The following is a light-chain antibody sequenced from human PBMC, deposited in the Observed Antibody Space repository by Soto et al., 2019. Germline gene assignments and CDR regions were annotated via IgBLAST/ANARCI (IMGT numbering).Light chain of an antibody. CDR2: AAS. J-gene: IGKJ5*01. Sequence: DIHRTLSASALAASGRCIGTITCRSSQSISGHLNWYHQKPATAHNLLIYAASSFQSGVPPRFSGSGSGSAFTLTITSLPPEDCATYYCQPSFTGPISFGQGIRLEIK. CDR1: QSISGH. CDR3: QPSFTGPIS. V-gene: IGKV1-39*01.